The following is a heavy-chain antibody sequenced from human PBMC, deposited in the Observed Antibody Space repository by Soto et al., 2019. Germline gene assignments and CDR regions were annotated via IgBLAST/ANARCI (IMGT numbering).Heavy chain of an antibody. CDR2: IFGGDAP. CDR3: AGGITGSGWSI. V-gene: IGHV3-23*01. CDR1: GFTLSNYG. J-gene: IGHJ4*02. D-gene: IGHD3-10*01. Sequence: EGHLLESGGGLVQPGGSLRLSCAASGFTLSNYGMNWVRQAPGKGLEWVSGIFGGDAPTYTDSVEGRFTISRDNSKNTLFLKMNRLRVEDTAIYYCAGGITGSGWSIWGQGTLVAVSS.